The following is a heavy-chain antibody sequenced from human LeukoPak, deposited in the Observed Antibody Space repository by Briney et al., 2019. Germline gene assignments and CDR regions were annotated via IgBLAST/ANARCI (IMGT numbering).Heavy chain of an antibody. CDR2: IYTSGST. CDR3: ARLGYYYYMDV. V-gene: IGHV4-4*09. CDR1: GGSISSYY. Sequence: SETLSITCTVSGGSISSYYWSWIRQPPGEGLEWIGYIYTSGSTNYNPSLKSRVTISVDTSKNQFSLKLSSVTAADTAVYYCARLGYYYYMDVWGKGTTVTVSS. J-gene: IGHJ6*03.